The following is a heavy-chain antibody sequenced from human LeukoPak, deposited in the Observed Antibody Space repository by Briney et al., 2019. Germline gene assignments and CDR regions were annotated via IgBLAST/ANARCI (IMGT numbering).Heavy chain of an antibody. CDR2: ISSSSSTI. CDR1: GFSFSTYT. Sequence: GGSLRLSCAASGFSFSTYTMNWVRQAPGKGLEWVSYISSSSSTIYYADSVKGRFTISRDNAKNSLYLQMNSLRAEDTAVYYCARDWVYSSGWYLGMDVWGQGTTVTVSS. J-gene: IGHJ6*02. CDR3: ARDWVYSSGWYLGMDV. V-gene: IGHV3-48*01. D-gene: IGHD6-19*01.